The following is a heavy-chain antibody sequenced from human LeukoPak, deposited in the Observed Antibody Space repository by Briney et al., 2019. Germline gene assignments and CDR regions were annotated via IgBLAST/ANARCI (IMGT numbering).Heavy chain of an antibody. D-gene: IGHD3-10*02. CDR3: ARDYVTMAPDY. Sequence: GGSLRLSCAASGFTFNTYGMNWVRPAPGKGLEWLSYIGPGPSHTYYADSVRGRFVISRDDAKSSLYLQMSSLRAEDTAVYYCARDYVTMAPDYGGLGTLVTVSS. CDR1: GFTFNTYG. V-gene: IGHV3-21*01. CDR2: IGPGPSHT. J-gene: IGHJ4*02.